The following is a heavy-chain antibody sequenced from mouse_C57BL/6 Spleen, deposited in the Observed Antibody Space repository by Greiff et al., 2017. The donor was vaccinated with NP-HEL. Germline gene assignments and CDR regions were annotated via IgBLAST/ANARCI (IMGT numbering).Heavy chain of an antibody. CDR1: GFTFSSYA. CDR2: ISDGGSYT. Sequence: EVQRVESGGGLVKPGGSLKLSCAASGFTFSSYAMSWVRQTPEKRLEWVATISDGGSYTYYPDNVKGRFTISRDNAKNNLYLQMSHLKSEDTAMYYCARGGAYYSNYGGYFDVWGTGTTVTVSS. CDR3: ARGGAYYSNYGGYFDV. D-gene: IGHD2-5*01. V-gene: IGHV5-4*01. J-gene: IGHJ1*03.